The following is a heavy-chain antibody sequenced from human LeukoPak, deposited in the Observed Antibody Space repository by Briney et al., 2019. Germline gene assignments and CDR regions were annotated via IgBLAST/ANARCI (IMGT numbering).Heavy chain of an antibody. J-gene: IGHJ3*02. CDR3: ARAYCSSTSCPVGKAAFDI. CDR2: IYSGGST. V-gene: IGHV3-66*01. Sequence: PGGSLRLSCAASGFTFSSYWMSWVRQAPGKGLEWVSVIYSGGSTYYADSVKGRFTISRDNSKNTLYLQMNSLRAEDTAVYYCARAYCSSTSCPVGKAAFDIWGQGTMVTVSS. D-gene: IGHD2-2*01. CDR1: GFTFSSYW.